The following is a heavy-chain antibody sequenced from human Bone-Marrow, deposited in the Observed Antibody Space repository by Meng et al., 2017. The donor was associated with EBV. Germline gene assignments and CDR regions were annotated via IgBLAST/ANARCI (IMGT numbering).Heavy chain of an antibody. D-gene: IGHD4-17*01. CDR3: ATRGLYADYWFDP. J-gene: IGHJ5*02. V-gene: IGHV1-69*01. CDR2: IIPIFGTA. CDR1: GGTFSSYA. Sequence: QVRVGQAGAEVKKPGSSVKVSCKASGGTFSSYAISWVRQAPGQGLEWMGGIIPIFGTANYAQKFQGRVTITADESTSTAYMELSSLRSEDTAVYYCATRGLYADYWFDPWGQGTLVTVSS.